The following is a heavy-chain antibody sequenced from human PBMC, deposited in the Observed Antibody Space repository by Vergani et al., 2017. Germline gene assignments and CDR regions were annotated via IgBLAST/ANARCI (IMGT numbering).Heavy chain of an antibody. J-gene: IGHJ4*02. Sequence: QLQESGPGLLKPSQTLSLTCTVSGESIRSGSHYWSWIRQPAGKGPEWIGHIHTGGSTDLNPSFKSRVSISVDTSKSQFSLKLNSVTVADTAVYYCARSRPYCTSGSCPAIWVQGTLVTVSS. CDR1: GESIRSGSHY. V-gene: IGHV4-61*02. CDR2: IHTGGST. CDR3: ARSRPYCTSGSCPAI. D-gene: IGHD2-15*01.